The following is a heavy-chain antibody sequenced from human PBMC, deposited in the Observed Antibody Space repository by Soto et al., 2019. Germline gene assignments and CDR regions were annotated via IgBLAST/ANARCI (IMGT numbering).Heavy chain of an antibody. D-gene: IGHD4-17*01. J-gene: IGHJ5*02. V-gene: IGHV4-34*02. CDR2: IHRSGRT. CDR3: ARGDYGEYDAYNGFDP. Sequence: QVQLQQWGAGPLKPSETLSLTCAVYGGSFGNRFWSWIRQPPGKGLEWIGEIHRSGRTNYNPSFKSGLTISIDTSRNQFALRLTSVTAADTAVYYCARGDYGEYDAYNGFDPWGQGTLVTVSS. CDR1: GGSFGNRF.